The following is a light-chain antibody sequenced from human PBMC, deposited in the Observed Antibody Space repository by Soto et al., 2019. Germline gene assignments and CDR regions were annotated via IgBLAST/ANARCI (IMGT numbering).Light chain of an antibody. CDR2: DAS. CDR3: QQYNNWPPWT. J-gene: IGKJ1*01. CDR1: QNVRTN. V-gene: IGKV3-15*01. Sequence: EIVMTQSPASMSVSPGERATLSCKASQNVRTNLAWYQQKPGQAPRLLIYDASTRATGIPARFSGSGSGTDFTLTISSLHSEDFAVYYCQQYNNWPPWTFGQGTKVETK.